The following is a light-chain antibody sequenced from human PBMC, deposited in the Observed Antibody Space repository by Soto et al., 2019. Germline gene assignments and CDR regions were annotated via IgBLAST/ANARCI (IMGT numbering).Light chain of an antibody. CDR2: WAS. J-gene: IGKJ1*01. Sequence: DIVMTQSPDSLAVSLGERAAINCKSSQIVSYTSNNKNFLAWYQQKAGQPPKLLIYWASTRESGVPDRFSGSGSGTDFTLTISSLQAEDVAVYYCQQYYSTPWTFGQGPTVHI. CDR3: QQYYSTPWT. V-gene: IGKV4-1*01. CDR1: QIVSYTSNNKNF.